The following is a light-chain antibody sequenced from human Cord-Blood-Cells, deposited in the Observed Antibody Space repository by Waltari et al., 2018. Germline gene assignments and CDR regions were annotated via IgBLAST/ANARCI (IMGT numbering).Light chain of an antibody. J-gene: IGKJ2*01. CDR3: QQSYSTPYT. V-gene: IGKV1-39*01. CDR2: VAS. CDR1: QSISSY. Sequence: DIQMTQSPSSLSASVGDRVTITCQASQSISSYLNWYQQKPGKALKLLIDVASSLQSVFPSMFSGSGDGTDFTLTISSLQPEDFATYYCQQSYSTPYTFGQGTKLGIK.